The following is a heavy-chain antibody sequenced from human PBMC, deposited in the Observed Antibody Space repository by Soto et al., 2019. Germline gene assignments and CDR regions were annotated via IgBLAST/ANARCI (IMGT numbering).Heavy chain of an antibody. D-gene: IGHD2-2*01. J-gene: IGHJ4*02. Sequence: EVQLLESGGGLVQPGGSLRLSCAASGFTFSSYAMSWVRQAPGKGLEWVSAISGSGGSTYYADSVKGRFTISRDNSKNTLYLQMNSLRAEDTAVYYCGKDLKGGPGGIVVVPAAIDYWGQGTLVTVSS. CDR3: GKDLKGGPGGIVVVPAAIDY. CDR2: ISGSGGST. CDR1: GFTFSSYA. V-gene: IGHV3-23*01.